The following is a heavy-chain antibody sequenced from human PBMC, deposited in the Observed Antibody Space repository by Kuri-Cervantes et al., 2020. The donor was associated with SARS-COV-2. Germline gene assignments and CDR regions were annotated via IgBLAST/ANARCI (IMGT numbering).Heavy chain of an antibody. CDR2: IYYSGST. D-gene: IGHD3-16*02. Sequence: ESLKISCAASGFTFSSYSMNWVRQAPGKGLEWIGSIYYSGSTYYNPSLKSRVTISVDTSKNQFSLKLSSVTAADTAVYYCARDVSSFDYPSSLYYYYYMDVWGKGTTVTVSS. J-gene: IGHJ6*03. V-gene: IGHV4-39*07. CDR1: GFTFSSYS. CDR3: ARDVSSFDYPSSLYYYYYMDV.